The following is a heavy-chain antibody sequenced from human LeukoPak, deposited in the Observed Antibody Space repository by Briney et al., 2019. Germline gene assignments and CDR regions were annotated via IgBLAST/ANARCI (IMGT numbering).Heavy chain of an antibody. Sequence: SETLSLTCDVSGGSIDSTNWWNWVRQPPGKGLEWIGEIHHDGRINYNPSLKSRVTLSVDKSKNQFPLKLSSVTAADTAVYYCASDSSGWGSLFDYWGQGTLVTVSS. CDR2: IHHDGRI. D-gene: IGHD6-19*01. J-gene: IGHJ4*02. CDR1: GGSIDSTNW. CDR3: ASDSSGWGSLFDY. V-gene: IGHV4/OR15-8*01.